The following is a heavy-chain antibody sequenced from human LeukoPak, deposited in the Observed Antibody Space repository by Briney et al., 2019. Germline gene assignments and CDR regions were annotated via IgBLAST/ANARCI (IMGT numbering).Heavy chain of an antibody. V-gene: IGHV3-48*03. J-gene: IGHJ6*04. CDR3: ARDDGLETGMDV. CDR1: GFTFSSYE. CDR2: ISSSGSTI. D-gene: IGHD3-3*01. Sequence: PGGSLRLSCAASGFTFSSYEMNWVRQAPGKGLEWVSYISSSGSTIYYADSVKGRFTISRDNAKDSLYLQMNSLRAEDTAVYYCARDDGLETGMDVWGKGTTVTVSS.